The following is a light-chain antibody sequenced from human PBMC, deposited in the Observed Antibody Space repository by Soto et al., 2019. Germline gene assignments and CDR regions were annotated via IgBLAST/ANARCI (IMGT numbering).Light chain of an antibody. CDR3: QQRSNWPPAWT. CDR2: DAS. J-gene: IGKJ1*01. CDR1: QSVSSY. V-gene: IGKV3-11*01. Sequence: EIVLTQSPATRSLSPGERATLSCRASQSVSSYLAWYQQKPGQAPRLLIYDASNRATGIPARFSGSGSGTDFPRTISSLEPEDFAVYYCQQRSNWPPAWTFGQGTQVEI.